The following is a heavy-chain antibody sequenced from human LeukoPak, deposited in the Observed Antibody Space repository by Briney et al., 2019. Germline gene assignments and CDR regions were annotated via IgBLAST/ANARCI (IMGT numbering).Heavy chain of an antibody. CDR1: GGSISSGGYY. J-gene: IGHJ4*02. V-gene: IGHV4-30-2*01. Sequence: PSQTLSLTCTVSGGSISSGGYYWSWIRQPPGKGLEWIGYIYHSGSTYYNPSLKSRVTISADRSKDQFSLKLSSVTAADTAVYYCARAETDHYYFDYLGQGILVTVSS. CDR2: IYHSGST. CDR3: ARAETDHYYFDY. D-gene: IGHD3-10*01.